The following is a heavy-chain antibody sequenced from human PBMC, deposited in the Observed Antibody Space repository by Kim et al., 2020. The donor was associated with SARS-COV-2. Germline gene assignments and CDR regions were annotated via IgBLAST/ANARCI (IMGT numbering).Heavy chain of an antibody. CDR2: IYYSGST. D-gene: IGHD6-19*01. CDR3: ARSSSVAGIYFDY. Sequence: SETLSLTCTVSGGSISSYYWSWIRQPPGKGLEWIGYIYYSGSTNYNPSLKSRVTISVDTSKNQFSLKLSSVTAADTAVYYCARSSSVAGIYFDYWGQGTLVTVSS. V-gene: IGHV4-59*01. CDR1: GGSISSYY. J-gene: IGHJ4*02.